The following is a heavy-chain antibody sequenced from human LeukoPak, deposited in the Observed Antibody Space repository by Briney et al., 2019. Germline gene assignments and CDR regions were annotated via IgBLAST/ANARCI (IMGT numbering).Heavy chain of an antibody. D-gene: IGHD4-17*01. CDR1: GFTFSSYS. Sequence: GGSLRLSCAASGFTFSSYSMNWVRQAPGKGREWVSSISSSSSYIYYADSVKGRFTISRDNAKNSLYLQMNSLRAEDTAVYYCARAPPGYGDYEVAFDIWGQGTMVTVSS. V-gene: IGHV3-21*01. J-gene: IGHJ3*02. CDR2: ISSSSSYI. CDR3: ARAPPGYGDYEVAFDI.